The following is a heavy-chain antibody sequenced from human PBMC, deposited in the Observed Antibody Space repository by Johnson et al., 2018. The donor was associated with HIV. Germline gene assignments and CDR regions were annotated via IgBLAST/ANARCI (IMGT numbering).Heavy chain of an antibody. Sequence: QVQLVESGGGVVQPGRSLRLSCAASGFTFSSYAMHWVRQAPGKGLEWVAVISYDGSNKYYADSVKGRFTISRANSKNTRYLQMNSRRAEDTAVYYCAKLPGANYDILTGYYGGDAFDIWGQGTMVTVSS. CDR3: AKLPGANYDILTGYYGGDAFDI. CDR2: ISYDGSNK. D-gene: IGHD3-9*01. V-gene: IGHV3-30*18. J-gene: IGHJ3*02. CDR1: GFTFSSYA.